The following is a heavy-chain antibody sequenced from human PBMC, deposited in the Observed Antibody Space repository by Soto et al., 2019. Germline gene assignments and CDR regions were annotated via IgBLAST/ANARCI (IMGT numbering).Heavy chain of an antibody. D-gene: IGHD1-26*01. CDR3: AREISGSYRFDS. J-gene: IGHJ4*02. CDR1: GYTFTSYD. CDR2: MNPKRGNT. V-gene: IGHV1-8*01. Sequence: QVQLVQSGAEVKKPGASVKVSCKASGYTFTSYDINWVRQATGQGLEWMGWMNPKRGNTGYAQKCQGRTTMTRNTSISTAYMELSSLRSEDTAVYYCAREISGSYRFDSWGQGNLVTVSS.